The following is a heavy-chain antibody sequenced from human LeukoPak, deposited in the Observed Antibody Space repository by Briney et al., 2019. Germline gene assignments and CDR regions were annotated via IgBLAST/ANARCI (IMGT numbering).Heavy chain of an antibody. CDR3: AKIPYGDYVLDYYYYMDV. CDR2: IKSKTDGGTT. CDR1: GFTFSNAW. V-gene: IGHV3-15*01. J-gene: IGHJ6*03. D-gene: IGHD4-17*01. Sequence: GGSLRLSCAAPGFTFSNAWMSWVRQAPGKGLEWVGHIKSKTDGGTTDYAAPVKGRFTISRDDSKNTLYLQMNSLRAEDTAVYYCAKIPYGDYVLDYYYYMDVWGKGTTVTISS.